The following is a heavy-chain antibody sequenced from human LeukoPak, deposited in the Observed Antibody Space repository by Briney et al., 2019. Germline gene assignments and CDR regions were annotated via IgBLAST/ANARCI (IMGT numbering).Heavy chain of an antibody. V-gene: IGHV4-4*09. CDR2: IYSSGST. D-gene: IGHD1-26*01. Sequence: SETLSLTCTVSGGSISGYYWSWIRQPPGKGLEWIGYIYSSGSTNYNPSLKSRVTISVDTSKNQFSLRLSSVTAADTAMYFCARAYSRSYSHFDDWGQGTLVTVSS. CDR3: ARAYSRSYSHFDD. J-gene: IGHJ4*02. CDR1: GGSISGYY.